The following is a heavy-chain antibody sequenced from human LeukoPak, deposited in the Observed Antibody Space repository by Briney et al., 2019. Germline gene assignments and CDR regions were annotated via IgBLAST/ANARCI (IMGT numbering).Heavy chain of an antibody. Sequence: PGGALRLSCAASGCTVSSNYMSWVRQAPGKGLEWGSVIYSGGSTYYSDSVKGRLPISRDKSKNTLYLQRNSLRAEDTVLYYCARFPLNLIVGAPQKAFDIWGQGTMVTVSS. CDR3: ARFPLNLIVGAPQKAFDI. CDR2: IYSGGST. V-gene: IGHV3-53*01. J-gene: IGHJ3*02. CDR1: GCTVSSNY. D-gene: IGHD1-26*01.